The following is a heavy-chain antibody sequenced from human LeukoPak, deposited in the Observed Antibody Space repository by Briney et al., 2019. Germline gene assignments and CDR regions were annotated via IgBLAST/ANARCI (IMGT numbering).Heavy chain of an antibody. V-gene: IGHV1-69*01. CDR2: IIPIFGTA. CDR3: ARDMSVSGYYDSSGYFDY. Sequence: SVKVSCKASGGTFSSNAISWVRQAPGQGLEWMGGIIPIFGTANYAQKFQGRVTITADESTSTAYMELSSLRSEDTAVYYCARDMSVSGYYDSSGYFDYWGQGTLVTVSS. J-gene: IGHJ4*02. D-gene: IGHD3-22*01. CDR1: GGTFSSNA.